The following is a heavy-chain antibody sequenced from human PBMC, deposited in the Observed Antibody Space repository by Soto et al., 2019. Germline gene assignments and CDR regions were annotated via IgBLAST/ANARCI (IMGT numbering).Heavy chain of an antibody. D-gene: IGHD3-10*01. CDR3: AHNGSSRGAFDI. Sequence: QITLKESGPTLVKPTQTLTLTCTFSGFSLSTSGVGVGWIRQPPGKALEWLALIYWNDDKRYSPSLKRRLTITKDSSKNQVVLTMTNMDPVDTATYYCAHNGSSRGAFDIWGQGIMVTVSS. CDR1: GFSLSTSGVG. J-gene: IGHJ3*02. CDR2: IYWNDDK. V-gene: IGHV2-5*01.